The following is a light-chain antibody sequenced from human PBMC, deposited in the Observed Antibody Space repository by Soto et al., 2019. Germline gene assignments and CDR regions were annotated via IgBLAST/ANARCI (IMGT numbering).Light chain of an antibody. CDR1: QSITNY. Sequence: DIQMTQSPSSLSVSVGDRVTITCRASQSITNYLNWYQQKPGKAPKLLVYAASSLQSGVPSRFSGNGSGTDFTLTISSLQPEDFASYYWQQSDSYPYTFGQGTKLEI. J-gene: IGKJ2*01. V-gene: IGKV1-39*01. CDR3: QQSDSYPYT. CDR2: AAS.